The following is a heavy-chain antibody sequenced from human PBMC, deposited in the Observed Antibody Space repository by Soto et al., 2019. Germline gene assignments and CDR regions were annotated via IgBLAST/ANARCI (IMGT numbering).Heavy chain of an antibody. CDR1: GFTFSSYA. V-gene: IGHV3-30-3*01. CDR2: ISYGGSNK. J-gene: IGHJ6*02. D-gene: IGHD2-2*01. CDR3: ARGMYQLPLGVYYYYGMDV. Sequence: PGGSLRLSCAASGFTFSSYAMHWVRQAPGKGLEWVAVISYGGSNKYYADSVKGRFTISRDNSKNTLYLQMNSLRAEDTAVYYCARGMYQLPLGVYYYYGMDVWGQGTTVTVSS.